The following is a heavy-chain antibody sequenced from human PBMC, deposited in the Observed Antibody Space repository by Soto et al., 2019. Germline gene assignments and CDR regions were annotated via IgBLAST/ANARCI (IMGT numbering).Heavy chain of an antibody. V-gene: IGHV3-30-3*01. CDR2: ISYDGSNK. CDR1: GFTFSSYA. CDR3: ARDEARITIFGVVITVSHHYYYYGMAV. J-gene: IGHJ6*02. Sequence: GGSLRLSCAASGFTFSSYAMHWVRQAPGEGLEWVAVISYDGSNKYYADSVKGRFTISRDNSKNTLYLQMNSLRAEDTAVYYCARDEARITIFGVVITVSHHYYYYGMAVWGQGTTVTVSS. D-gene: IGHD3-3*01.